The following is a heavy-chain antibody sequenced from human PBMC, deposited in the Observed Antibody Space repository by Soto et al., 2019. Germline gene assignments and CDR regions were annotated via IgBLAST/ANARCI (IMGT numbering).Heavy chain of an antibody. J-gene: IGHJ3*01. D-gene: IGHD2-21*01. Sequence: PSETLSLTCTVSGGSIRNYFWTWIRQPPGKGLEWIGYIYHTGSTNYSPSLNSRVSISLDTSKNQSSLTLKSVTAADTAVYYCARGGVVVVSYAFDVWGQGTTVTVSS. V-gene: IGHV4-59*01. CDR3: ARGGVVVVSYAFDV. CDR2: IYHTGST. CDR1: GGSIRNYF.